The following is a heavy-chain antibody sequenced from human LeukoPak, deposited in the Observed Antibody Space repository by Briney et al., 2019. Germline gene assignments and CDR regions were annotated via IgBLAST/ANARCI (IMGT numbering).Heavy chain of an antibody. V-gene: IGHV3-20*04. CDR1: GFTFDDYG. CDR3: ARGARGVSGYCFDF. J-gene: IGHJ4*02. CDR2: INWNGGST. Sequence: GGSLRLSCAASGFTFDDYGMSWVRQAPGKGLEWVSGINWNGGSTVYADSVKGRFTISRDNAKNSLYLQMNSLRAEDTALYYCARGARGVSGYCFDFWGQGTLVTVSS. D-gene: IGHD3-10*01.